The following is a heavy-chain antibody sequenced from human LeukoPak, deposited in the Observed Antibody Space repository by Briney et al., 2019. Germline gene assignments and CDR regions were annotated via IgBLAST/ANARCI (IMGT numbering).Heavy chain of an antibody. D-gene: IGHD6-19*01. CDR1: GFTFSSYV. V-gene: IGHV3-23*01. CDR3: AIQWLDRFDY. J-gene: IGHJ4*02. CDR2: ISGSGGST. Sequence: GGSLRLSCAASGFTFSSYVMSWVRQAPGKGLEWVSAISGSGGSTYYTDSVKGRFTISRDNSKNTLYLQMNSLRAEDTAVYYCAIQWLDRFDYWGQGTLVTVSS.